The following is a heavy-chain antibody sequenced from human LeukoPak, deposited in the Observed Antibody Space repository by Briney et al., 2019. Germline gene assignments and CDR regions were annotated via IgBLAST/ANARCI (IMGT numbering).Heavy chain of an antibody. J-gene: IGHJ4*02. CDR3: AKTILANWGSRSFDY. Sequence: GGSLRLSCAASGFTFSSYAMSWVRQAPGKGLEWVSAISGSGGSTYYADSVKGRFTISRDNSKNTLYLQMNSLRAEDTAVYYCAKTILANWGSRSFDYWGQGTLVTVSS. V-gene: IGHV3-23*01. CDR1: GFTFSSYA. D-gene: IGHD7-27*01. CDR2: ISGSGGST.